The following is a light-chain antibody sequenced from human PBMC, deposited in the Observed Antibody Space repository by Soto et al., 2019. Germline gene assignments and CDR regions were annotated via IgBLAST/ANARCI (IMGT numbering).Light chain of an antibody. CDR1: QSISSW. CDR2: DAS. Sequence: DIQMTQSPSTLSASVVDRVIITCRASQSISSWLAWYQQKPGKAPKLLIYDASSLESGVPSRFSGSGSGTEFTLTISSLQPDDFATYYCQQYNSYSWTFGQGTKV. V-gene: IGKV1-5*01. CDR3: QQYNSYSWT. J-gene: IGKJ1*01.